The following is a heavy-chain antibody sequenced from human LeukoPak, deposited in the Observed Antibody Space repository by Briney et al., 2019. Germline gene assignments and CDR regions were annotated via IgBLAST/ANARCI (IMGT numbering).Heavy chain of an antibody. J-gene: IGHJ3*02. CDR2: ISSSSSTI. D-gene: IGHD1-26*01. CDR3: ARSRGSGSYRGAFDI. CDR1: GFTFSDYY. Sequence: GGSLRLSCAASGFTFSDYYMSWVRQAPGKGLEWVSYISSSSSTIYYADSVKGRFTISRDNAKNSLYLQMNSLRAEDTAVYYCARSRGSGSYRGAFDIWGQGTMVTVSS. V-gene: IGHV3-11*04.